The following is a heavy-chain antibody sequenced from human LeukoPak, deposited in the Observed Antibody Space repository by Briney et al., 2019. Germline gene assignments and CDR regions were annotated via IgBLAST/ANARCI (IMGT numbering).Heavy chain of an antibody. V-gene: IGHV4-39*01. D-gene: IGHD5-18*01. J-gene: IGHJ4*02. Sequence: SETLSLTCTVSGGSISSSSYWWGWIRQPPGKGLEWIGSIYYTGSTYYNPSLKSRVSISVDTSKNQFSLKLRSVTAADTAVYYCARPQGRLWTHFDYWGQGTLVTVFS. CDR1: GGSISSSSYW. CDR3: ARPQGRLWTHFDY. CDR2: IYYTGST.